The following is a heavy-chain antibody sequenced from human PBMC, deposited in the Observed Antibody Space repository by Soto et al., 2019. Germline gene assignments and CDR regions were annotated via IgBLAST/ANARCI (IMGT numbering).Heavy chain of an antibody. CDR3: AKGYIAGPRGGFDP. D-gene: IGHD6-13*01. CDR1: GFTFSSYA. V-gene: IGHV3-23*01. CDR2: ISNNGGST. J-gene: IGHJ5*02. Sequence: PGGSLRLSCAASGFTFSSYALTWVRQAPGKGLEWVSAISNNGGSTYYADSVKGRFTVSRDNSKNTLYLQMNSLRAEDTAVYYWAKGYIAGPRGGFDPWGQGPLVTVSS.